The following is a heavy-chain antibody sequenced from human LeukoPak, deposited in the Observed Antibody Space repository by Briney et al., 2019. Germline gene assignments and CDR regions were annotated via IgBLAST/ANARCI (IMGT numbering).Heavy chain of an antibody. CDR3: ARDSPFTSRGPTENWFDP. CDR1: GYTFTSYG. D-gene: IGHD1-14*01. Sequence: ASVKVSCKASGYTFTSYGISWVRQAPGQGLEWMGWISAYNGNTNYAQKLQGRVTMTTDTSTSTAYMELRSLRSDDTAVYYCARDSPFTSRGPTENWFDPWGQGTLVTVSS. CDR2: ISAYNGNT. J-gene: IGHJ5*02. V-gene: IGHV1-18*01.